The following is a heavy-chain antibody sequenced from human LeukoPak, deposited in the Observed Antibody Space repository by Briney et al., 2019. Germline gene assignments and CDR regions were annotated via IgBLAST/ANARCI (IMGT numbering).Heavy chain of an antibody. D-gene: IGHD3-22*01. CDR1: GGSISSSSYY. CDR2: IYYSVST. V-gene: IGHV4-39*02. CDR3: ARDLYSDSSGYYQRNFDY. Sequence: SETLSLTCTVSGGSISSSSYYWGWIRQPPGKGLEWIGSIYYSVSTYDSPSLKSRVTISVDTSKNQFSLKLSSVTAADTAVYYCARDLYSDSSGYYQRNFDYWGQGTLVTVSS. J-gene: IGHJ4*02.